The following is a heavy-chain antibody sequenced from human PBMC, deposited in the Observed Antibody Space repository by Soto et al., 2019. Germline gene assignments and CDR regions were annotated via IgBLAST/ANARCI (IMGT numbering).Heavy chain of an antibody. V-gene: IGHV3-20*01. CDR3: ARGYDYIWGSYRYAFDI. D-gene: IGHD3-16*02. CDR1: GFTFDDYG. Sequence: GGSLRLSCAASGFTFDDYGMSWVRQAPGKGLEWVSGINWNGGSTGYADSVKGRFTISRDNAKNSLYLQMNSLRAEDTALYHCARGYDYIWGSYRYAFDIWGQGTMVTVSS. CDR2: INWNGGST. J-gene: IGHJ3*02.